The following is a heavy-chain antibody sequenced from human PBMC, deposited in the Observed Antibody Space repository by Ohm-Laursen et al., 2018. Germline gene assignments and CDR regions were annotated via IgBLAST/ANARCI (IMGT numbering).Heavy chain of an antibody. V-gene: IGHV3-9*01. Sequence: LRLSCAASGFTFHDYAMHWVRQAPGKGLEWVSGITWNSGIIGYADSVKGRFTISRDNAKNSLYLQMNSLRAEDTALYYCAKANCSSNSCYGNHYYGMDVWGQGTTVTVSS. CDR2: ITWNSGII. D-gene: IGHD2-2*01. CDR1: GFTFHDYA. CDR3: AKANCSSNSCYGNHYYGMDV. J-gene: IGHJ6*02.